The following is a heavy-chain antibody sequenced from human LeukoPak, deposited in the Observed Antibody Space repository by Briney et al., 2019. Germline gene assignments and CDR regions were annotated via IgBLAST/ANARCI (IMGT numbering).Heavy chain of an antibody. D-gene: IGHD2-15*01. CDR2: IYHSGST. Sequence: PSETLSLTCTVSGYSISSGYYWGWIRQPPGKGLEWIGSIYHSGSTYYNPSLKSRVTISVDTSKNQFSPRLSSVTAADTAVYYCARALYSFNWFDPWGQGTLVTVSS. J-gene: IGHJ5*02. CDR3: ARALYSFNWFDP. V-gene: IGHV4-38-2*02. CDR1: GYSISSGYY.